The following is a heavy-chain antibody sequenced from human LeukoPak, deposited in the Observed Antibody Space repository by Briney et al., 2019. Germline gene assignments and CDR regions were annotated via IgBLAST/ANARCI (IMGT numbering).Heavy chain of an antibody. CDR3: ARALRYFDPYYFDY. D-gene: IGHD3-9*01. Sequence: GGSLRLSCAASGFTFSSYRMSWVRQVAGKGLEWVANIKQDGSEKYYVDSVKGRFTISRDNAKNSLYLQMNSLRAEDTAVYYCARALRYFDPYYFDYWGQGTLVTVSS. CDR2: IKQDGSEK. J-gene: IGHJ4*02. V-gene: IGHV3-7*01. CDR1: GFTFSSYR.